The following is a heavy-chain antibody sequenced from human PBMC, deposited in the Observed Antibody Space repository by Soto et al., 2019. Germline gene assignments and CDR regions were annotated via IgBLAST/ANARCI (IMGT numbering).Heavy chain of an antibody. J-gene: IGHJ5*02. D-gene: IGHD6-19*01. Sequence: EVQLVESGGGLVQPGGSLRLSCAASGFTFSNYWMHWVRQAPGKGLVWVSHINSDGSTTSYADSVKGRFTISRDNAKNTLYLQMNSLRAEDTAVYYCARPQIVVAGPWFDPWVQGILVTVSS. CDR1: GFTFSNYW. V-gene: IGHV3-74*01. CDR2: INSDGSTT. CDR3: ARPQIVVAGPWFDP.